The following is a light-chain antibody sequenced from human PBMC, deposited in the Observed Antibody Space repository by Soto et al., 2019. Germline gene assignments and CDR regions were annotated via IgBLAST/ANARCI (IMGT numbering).Light chain of an antibody. J-gene: IGLJ3*02. CDR2: EVT. CDR1: SSDVGAYDR. V-gene: IGLV2-14*01. Sequence: QSALTQPASVSGSPGQSISISCTGTSSDVGAYDRVSWYQHHPGKAPKLRIYEVTNRPSGVSTRFSGSKSANTASLTISGLQPEDEASYYCASYTRVDSWVFGGGTKLTVL. CDR3: ASYTRVDSWV.